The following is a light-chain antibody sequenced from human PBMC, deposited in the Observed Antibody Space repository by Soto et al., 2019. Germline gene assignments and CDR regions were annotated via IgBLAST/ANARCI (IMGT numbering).Light chain of an antibody. V-gene: IGLV2-8*01. CDR1: SSDVGGYNY. CDR2: EVS. Sequence: QSVLTQPPSASGSPGQSVTISCTGTSSDVGGYNYVSWYQQHPGKAPKLMLSEVSKRPSGVPDRFSVSKSGNTASLTVSGLQAEDEADYYCSSFAGNNNLVFGGGTKLTVL. CDR3: SSFAGNNNLV. J-gene: IGLJ2*01.